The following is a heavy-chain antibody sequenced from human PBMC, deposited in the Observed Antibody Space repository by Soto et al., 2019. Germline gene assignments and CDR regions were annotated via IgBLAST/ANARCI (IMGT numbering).Heavy chain of an antibody. CDR1: GYTVASYV. Sequence: GASAEVSCKASGYTVASYVISLVRQATGQGLEWMGWMNPNNGNTGYAQKFQGRVTMTRNTSISTAYMELSSLRSEDTAVYYCARGLYDYYYYYYMDVWGKGTTVTVSS. D-gene: IGHD3-16*01. CDR3: ARGLYDYYYYYYMDV. V-gene: IGHV1-8*02. CDR2: MNPNNGNT. J-gene: IGHJ6*03.